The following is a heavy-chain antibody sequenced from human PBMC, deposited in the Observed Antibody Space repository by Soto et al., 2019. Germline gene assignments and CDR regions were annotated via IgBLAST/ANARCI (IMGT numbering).Heavy chain of an antibody. CDR2: ISYDGSNK. CDR3: ARDQGSSGRIGFDY. D-gene: IGHD6-19*01. J-gene: IGHJ4*02. CDR1: GFTFSSYA. V-gene: IGHV3-30-3*01. Sequence: GGSLRLSCAASGFTFSSYAMHWVRQAPGKGLEWVAVISYDGSNKYYADSVKGRFTISRDNSKNTLYLQMNSLRAEDTAVYYCARDQGSSGRIGFDYWGQGTLVTVSS.